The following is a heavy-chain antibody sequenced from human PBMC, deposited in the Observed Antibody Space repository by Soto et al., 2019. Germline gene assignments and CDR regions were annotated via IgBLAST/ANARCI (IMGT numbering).Heavy chain of an antibody. J-gene: IGHJ6*03. CDR3: ARLSNNLWFGELYYYYYMDV. Sequence: SETLSLTCTVSGGSISSYYWSWIRQPPGKGLEWIGYIYYSGSTNYNPSLKSRVTISVDTSKNQFSLKLSSVTAADTAVYYCARLSNNLWFGELYYYYYMDVWGKGTTVTVSS. CDR2: IYYSGST. CDR1: GGSISSYY. D-gene: IGHD3-10*01. V-gene: IGHV4-59*08.